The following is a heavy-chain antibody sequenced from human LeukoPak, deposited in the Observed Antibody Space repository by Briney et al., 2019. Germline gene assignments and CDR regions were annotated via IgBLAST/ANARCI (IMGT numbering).Heavy chain of an antibody. D-gene: IGHD5-24*01. CDR1: GFTFSSYS. CDR3: AKARAHRDGLQEGSLDY. Sequence: GGSLRLSCAASGFTFSSYSMNWVRQAPGKGLEWVSSISSSSSYIYYADSVKGRFTISRDNAKDSLDLQMNGLRAEDTAVYYCAKARAHRDGLQEGSLDYWGQGTLVTVSS. CDR2: ISSSSSYI. V-gene: IGHV3-21*04. J-gene: IGHJ4*02.